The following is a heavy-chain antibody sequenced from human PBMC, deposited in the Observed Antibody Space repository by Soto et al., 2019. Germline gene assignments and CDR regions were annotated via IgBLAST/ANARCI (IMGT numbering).Heavy chain of an antibody. CDR3: AKDQGESYYVPSYNWFDP. CDR1: GGTFGSYA. CDR2: IIPITATA. D-gene: IGHD1-26*01. Sequence: GASVKVSCKASGGTFGSYAVSWVRQAPGQGLEWMGGIIPITATANYAQKFQGRVTITADESTSTASMQLSSLRSEDTAVYYCAKDQGESYYVPSYNWFDPWGQGTLVTVSS. V-gene: IGHV1-69*13. J-gene: IGHJ5*02.